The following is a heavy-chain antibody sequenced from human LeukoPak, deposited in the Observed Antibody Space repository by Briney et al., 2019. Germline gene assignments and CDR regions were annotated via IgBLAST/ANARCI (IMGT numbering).Heavy chain of an antibody. V-gene: IGHV3-64D*09. D-gene: IGHD5-12*01. CDR2: INSNGGST. CDR1: GFTFISYI. CDR3: GNVAAKWIPDY. J-gene: IGHJ4*02. Sequence: GGSLRLSSSASGFTFISYIIHWVRQAPGKGLEYVSAINSNGGSTYYADSVKGRFTISRDNSKNTLYLQMSSLRGEDTAVYYCGNVAAKWIPDYWGQGTLVTVSS.